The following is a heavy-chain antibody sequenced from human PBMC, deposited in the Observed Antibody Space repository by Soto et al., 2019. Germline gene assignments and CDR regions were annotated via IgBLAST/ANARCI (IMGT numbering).Heavy chain of an antibody. CDR3: ARSMNYDAFDI. J-gene: IGHJ3*02. CDR2: IYYSGST. V-gene: IGHV4-59*01. Sequence: PSETLSLTCTVSGGSISSYYWSWIRQPPGKGLEWIGYIYYSGSTNYNPSLKSRVTISVDTSKNQFSLKLSSVTAADTAVYYCARSMNYDAFDISGQGTMVTVSS. CDR1: GGSISSYY. D-gene: IGHD1-7*01.